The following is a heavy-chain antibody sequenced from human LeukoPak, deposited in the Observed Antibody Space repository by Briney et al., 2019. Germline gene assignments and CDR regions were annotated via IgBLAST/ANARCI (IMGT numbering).Heavy chain of an antibody. J-gene: IGHJ4*02. CDR1: GDSISGFY. D-gene: IGHD2-2*01. CDR3: ARDVVAARGSFDY. V-gene: IGHV4-4*07. CDR2: IYTSGST. Sequence: PSETLSLTCTVSGDSISGFYWSWIRQAAGKGLEWIGHIYTSGSTNYNPSLKSRVTMSVDMSKIQFSLKLRSVTAADTAVYYCARDVVAARGSFDYWGQGTLVTVSS.